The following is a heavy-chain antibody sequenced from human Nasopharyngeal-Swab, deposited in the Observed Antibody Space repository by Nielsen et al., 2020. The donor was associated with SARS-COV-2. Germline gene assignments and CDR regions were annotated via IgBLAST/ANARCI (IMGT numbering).Heavy chain of an antibody. J-gene: IGHJ6*02. CDR1: GFTFRSYA. CDR3: AKDDRRSQCLVDYYYGIDV. V-gene: IGHV3-23*01. CDR2: ISGSGGST. Sequence: GGSLRLSCEASGFTFRSYAMSWVRKAPGKGLEWVSAISGSGGSTYYADSVKGRFTISRDNSKNTLYLQMNSLRSEDTAVYYCAKDDRRSQCLVDYYYGIDVWGQGTTVTVSS. D-gene: IGHD6-19*01.